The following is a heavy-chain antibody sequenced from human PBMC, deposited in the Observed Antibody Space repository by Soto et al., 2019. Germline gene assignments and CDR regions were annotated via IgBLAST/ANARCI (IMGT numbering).Heavy chain of an antibody. D-gene: IGHD1-1*01. J-gene: IGHJ6*02. CDR1: GDTFSSFA. CDR2: IIPIFRTP. CDR3: ARDKDREQLGGNYYYALDV. V-gene: IGHV1-69*12. Sequence: QVHLVQSGAEVKKPGSSVKVSCKASGDTFSSFAISWVRQAPGQGLEWMGGIIPIFRTPKYGQKFQGRVTMTAAEPTSTAYMELSSLRSEDTAVYYCARDKDREQLGGNYYYALDVWGQGTTVIVSS.